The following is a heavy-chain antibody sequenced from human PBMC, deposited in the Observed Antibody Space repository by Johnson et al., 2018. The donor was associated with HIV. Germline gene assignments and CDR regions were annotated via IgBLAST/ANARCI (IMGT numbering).Heavy chain of an antibody. Sequence: QVQLVESGGGVVQPGRSLRLSCAASGFTFSSYAMHWVRQAPGKGLEWVAVISYDGSNKSYADSVKGRFTISRDNSKNTLYLQMNSLRAEDTAVYYCARDRSENAFDIWGQGTMVTVSS. CDR3: ARDRSENAFDI. CDR1: GFTFSSYA. V-gene: IGHV3-30-3*01. J-gene: IGHJ3*02. CDR2: ISYDGSNK.